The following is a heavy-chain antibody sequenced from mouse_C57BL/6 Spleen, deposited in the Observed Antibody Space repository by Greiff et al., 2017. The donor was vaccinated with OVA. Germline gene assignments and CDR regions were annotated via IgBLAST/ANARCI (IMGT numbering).Heavy chain of an antibody. CDR3: ARDYYGSSYLFAY. D-gene: IGHD1-1*01. V-gene: IGHV1-26*01. Sequence: EVQLQQSGPELVKPGASVKISCKASGYTFTDYYMNWVKQSHGKSLEWIGDINPNNGGTSYNQKFKGKATLTVDKSSSTADMELRSLTSEDFAVYYCARDYYGSSYLFAYWGQGTLVTVSA. J-gene: IGHJ3*01. CDR1: GYTFTDYY. CDR2: INPNNGGT.